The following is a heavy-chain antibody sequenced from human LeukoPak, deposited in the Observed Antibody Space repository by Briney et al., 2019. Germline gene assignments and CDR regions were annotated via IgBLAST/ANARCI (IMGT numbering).Heavy chain of an antibody. CDR2: IYYSGST. CDR1: GGSISRYY. CDR3: ARHYDSSAYWYYFDY. D-gene: IGHD3-22*01. J-gene: IGHJ4*02. Sequence: PSETLSLTCTVSGGSISRYYWSWIRQPSGKGLEWIGYIYYSGSTNYNPSLKSRVTISVDTSKNQFSLKLTSVTAADTAVYYCARHYDSSAYWYYFDYWGQGTLVTVSS. V-gene: IGHV4-59*08.